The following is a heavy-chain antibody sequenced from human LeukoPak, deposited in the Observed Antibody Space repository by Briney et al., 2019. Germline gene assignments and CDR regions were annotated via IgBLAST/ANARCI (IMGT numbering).Heavy chain of an antibody. Sequence: GGSLRLSCAASGFIFSDYILDWVRQAPGKGLEWVGRISRKRNGYTKEFAVSVKGRFTITRDASEKSMSLHMNNVKTEDTAVYYCAREGAQGDQSAFDVWGQGKMVTVSS. CDR3: AREGAQGDQSAFDV. CDR1: GFIFSDYI. J-gene: IGHJ3*01. CDR2: ISRKRNGYTK. V-gene: IGHV3-72*01. D-gene: IGHD2-21*01.